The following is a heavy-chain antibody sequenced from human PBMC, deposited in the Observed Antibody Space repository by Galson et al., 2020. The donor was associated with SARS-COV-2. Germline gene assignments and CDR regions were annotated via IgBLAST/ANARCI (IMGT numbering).Heavy chain of an antibody. V-gene: IGHV4-30-2*01. CDR1: GGSISSGGYS. J-gene: IGHJ3*02. Sequence: SETLSLTCAVSGGSISSGGYSWSWIRQPPGKGLEWIGYIYHSGSTYYNPSLKSRVTISVDRSKNQFSLKLSSVTAADTAVYYCARASLRTNDAFDIWGQGTMVTVSS. CDR3: ARASLRTNDAFDI. D-gene: IGHD1-1*01. CDR2: IYHSGST.